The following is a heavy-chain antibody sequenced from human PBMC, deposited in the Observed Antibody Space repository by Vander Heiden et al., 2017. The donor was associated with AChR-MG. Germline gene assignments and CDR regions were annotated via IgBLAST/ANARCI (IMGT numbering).Heavy chain of an antibody. D-gene: IGHD2-8*01. J-gene: IGHJ6*03. CDR1: GGSTSHGSY. V-gene: IGHV4-4*02. Sequence: QVHLQESGPGLVKPSGTLSLTCHASGGSTSHGSYSSWVRQPPGKGLGWIGEIFRSGSTTYNPSLESRVTMSVDTSGNHFSLNLNSVTAADTAVYYCARNGDYSMDVWGKGTTVTVS. CDR3: ARNGDYSMDV. CDR2: IFRSGST.